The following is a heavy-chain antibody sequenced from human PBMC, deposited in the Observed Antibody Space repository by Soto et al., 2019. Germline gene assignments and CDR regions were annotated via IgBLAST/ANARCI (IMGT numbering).Heavy chain of an antibody. D-gene: IGHD3-16*01. CDR3: ARATGEEYGMDV. J-gene: IGHJ6*02. CDR2: ISSSSSYI. V-gene: IGHV3-21*01. CDR1: GFTFSSYS. Sequence: PGGSLRLSCAASGFTFSSYSMNWVRQAPGKGLEWVSSISSSSSYIYYADSVKGRFTISRDNAKNSLYLQMNSLRAEDTAVYYCARATGEEYGMDVWGQGTTVTVSS.